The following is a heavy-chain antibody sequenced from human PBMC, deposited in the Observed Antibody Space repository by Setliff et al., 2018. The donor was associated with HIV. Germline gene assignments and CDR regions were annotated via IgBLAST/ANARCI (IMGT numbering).Heavy chain of an antibody. V-gene: IGHV4-4*02. CDR3: ARAPFYYGSGSYQTFDY. J-gene: IGHJ4*02. D-gene: IGHD3-10*01. CDR1: GGSITSSNW. Sequence: SETLSLTCTVSGGSITSSNWWSWVRQPPGKGLEWIGGIYHTGTTNHNPPLKSRVTVSIDKSKNQFALKLSSLTAADTAVYYCARAPFYYGSGSYQTFDYWGQGTLVTVSS. CDR2: IYHTGTT.